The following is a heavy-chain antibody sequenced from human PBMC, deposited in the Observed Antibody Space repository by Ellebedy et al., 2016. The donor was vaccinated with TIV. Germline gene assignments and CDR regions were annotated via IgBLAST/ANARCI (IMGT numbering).Heavy chain of an antibody. CDR1: GFTFSSYA. D-gene: IGHD3-10*01. J-gene: IGHJ4*02. CDR3: AKEIYVGITMVRGDFDY. V-gene: IGHV3-23*01. CDR2: ISGSGGST. Sequence: GESLKISCAASGFTFSSYAMSWVRQAPGKGLEWVSAISGSGGSTYYADSVKGRFTISRDNSKNTLYLQMNSLRAEDTAVYYCAKEIYVGITMVRGDFDYWGQGTLVTVSS.